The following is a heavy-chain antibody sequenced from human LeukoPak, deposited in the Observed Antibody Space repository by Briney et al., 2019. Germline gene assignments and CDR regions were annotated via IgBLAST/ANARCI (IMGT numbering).Heavy chain of an antibody. D-gene: IGHD2-21*02. J-gene: IGHJ5*02. CDR2: ISISGDGT. CDR3: AKDLLFPKFGSES. Sequence: GGSMRLSCAASGFTFTRYALSWVRQAPGKGLEWVSAISISGDGTYYADSVKGRFTISRDNSRNMLFLQMNSLTTEDTAVYYCAKDLLFPKFGSESWGQGTLVTVSS. V-gene: IGHV3-23*01. CDR1: GFTFTRYA.